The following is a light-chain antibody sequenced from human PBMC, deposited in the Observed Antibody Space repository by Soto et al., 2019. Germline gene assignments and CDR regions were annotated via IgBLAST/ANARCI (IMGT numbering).Light chain of an antibody. CDR1: QSISGW. J-gene: IGKJ1*01. Sequence: DIQMTQSPSTLSASVGDRVTITCRASQSISGWLAWDQQKPGKAPKLLIFDASSLESVVPSRCSGRGGAIAVTHTFSRLQHDDFASYYCQQYNSYSRTFRQGTKVDI. CDR3: QQYNSYSRT. V-gene: IGKV1-5*01. CDR2: DAS.